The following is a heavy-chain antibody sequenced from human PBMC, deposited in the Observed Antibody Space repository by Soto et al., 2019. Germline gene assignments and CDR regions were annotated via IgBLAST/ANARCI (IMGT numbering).Heavy chain of an antibody. J-gene: IGHJ4*02. Sequence: GGSLRLSCAASGFSFSTYGMHWVRQAPGKGLEWVAVISSDGSNKFYADSVKGRFTISRDNSKNTLYLQMNSLRVEDTAVYYCVKEGMLTYSSGTYYFDYWGQGTLVTVSS. CDR2: ISSDGSNK. V-gene: IGHV3-30*18. CDR1: GFSFSTYG. CDR3: VKEGMLTYSSGTYYFDY. D-gene: IGHD6-19*01.